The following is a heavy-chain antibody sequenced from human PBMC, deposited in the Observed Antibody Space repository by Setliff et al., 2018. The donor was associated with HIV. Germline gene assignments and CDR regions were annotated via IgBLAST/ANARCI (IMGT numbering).Heavy chain of an antibody. D-gene: IGHD3-22*01. CDR3: ARIPNHSSGFDY. Sequence: GASVKVSCKVSGYTLTELSIHWVRQAPGKGLEWMGGIVPILNTGNYAPKFQGRVTITADESTTTAYMELSSLRSEDTAVYYCARIPNHSSGFDYWGQGTPVTVSS. CDR1: GYTLTELS. CDR2: IVPILNTG. J-gene: IGHJ4*02. V-gene: IGHV1-69*13.